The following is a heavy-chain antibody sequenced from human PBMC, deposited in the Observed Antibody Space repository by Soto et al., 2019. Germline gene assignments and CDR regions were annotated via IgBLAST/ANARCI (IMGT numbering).Heavy chain of an antibody. J-gene: IGHJ4*02. D-gene: IGHD3-3*01. CDR2: ISGSDGKT. V-gene: IGHV3-23*01. Sequence: SIRLGCAACGVSFGSYAVSWVRQAPGKGLEWVSTISGSDGKTFYADSVKGRFSISRDTSQSTLYLQMNSLRADDTAMYYCARWSYLDYWGQGTRVTVS. CDR3: ARWSYLDY. CDR1: GVSFGSYA.